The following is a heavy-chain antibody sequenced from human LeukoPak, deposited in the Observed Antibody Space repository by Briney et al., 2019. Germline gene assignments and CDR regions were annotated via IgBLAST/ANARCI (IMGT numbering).Heavy chain of an antibody. J-gene: IGHJ4*02. Sequence: PSETLSLTCTVSGGSISSSIYYWGWIRQPPGKGLEWIGSIYYSGSTYYNPSLKSRVTISLDTSKNQFSLKLSSVTAADTAVYYCAADYSGNYHVEFDYWGQGTLVTVPS. CDR3: AADYSGNYHVEFDY. V-gene: IGHV4-39*07. D-gene: IGHD1-26*01. CDR2: IYYSGST. CDR1: GGSISSSIYY.